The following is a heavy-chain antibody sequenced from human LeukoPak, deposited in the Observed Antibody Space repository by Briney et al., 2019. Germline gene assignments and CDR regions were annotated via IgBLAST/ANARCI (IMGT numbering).Heavy chain of an antibody. Sequence: ASVKVSCKASGYTFTGYYMHWVRQAPGQGLEWMGWISAYNGNTNYAQKLQGRVTMTTDTSTSTAYMELRSLRSDDTAVYYCARVSGYDLIYFDYWGQGTLVTVSS. CDR3: ARVSGYDLIYFDY. V-gene: IGHV1-18*04. CDR2: ISAYNGNT. D-gene: IGHD5-12*01. CDR1: GYTFTGYY. J-gene: IGHJ4*02.